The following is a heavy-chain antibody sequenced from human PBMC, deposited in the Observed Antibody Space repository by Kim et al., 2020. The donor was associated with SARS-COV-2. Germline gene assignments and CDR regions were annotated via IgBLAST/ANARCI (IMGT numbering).Heavy chain of an antibody. CDR1: GFTFSSYG. Sequence: GGSLRLSCAASGFTFSSYGMHWVRQAPGKGLEWVAVIWYDGSNKYYADSVKGRFTISRDNSKNTLYLQMNSLRAEDTAVYYCARDQATAAARRTFDYWGQEPWSPSPQ. D-gene: IGHD6-13*01. V-gene: IGHV3-33*01. CDR3: ARDQATAAARRTFDY. J-gene: IGHJ4*01. CDR2: IWYDGSNK.